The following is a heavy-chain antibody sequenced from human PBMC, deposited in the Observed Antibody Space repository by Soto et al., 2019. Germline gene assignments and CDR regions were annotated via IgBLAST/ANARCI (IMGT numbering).Heavy chain of an antibody. D-gene: IGHD3-3*01. J-gene: IGHJ6*02. V-gene: IGHV1-18*04. CDR1: GYTFTSYG. CDR2: ISAYNGNT. Sequence: ASVKVSCKASGYTFTSYGISWVRQAPGQGLEWMGWISAYNGNTNYAQKLQGRVTMTTDTSTSTAYMELRSLRSDDTAVYYCAGDGRPTYYDFWSGYYPINYYYYYGMDVWGQGTTVTVSS. CDR3: AGDGRPTYYDFWSGYYPINYYYYYGMDV.